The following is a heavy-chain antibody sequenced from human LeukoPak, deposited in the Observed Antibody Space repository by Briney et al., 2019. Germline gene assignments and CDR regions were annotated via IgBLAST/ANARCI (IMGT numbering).Heavy chain of an antibody. Sequence: ASVKVSCKASGYTFTSYYMHWVRQAPGQGLEWMGIINPSGGSTSYAQKFQGRVTMTRDMSTSTVYMELSSLRSEDTAVYYCARDSGAEYYFDYWGQGTLVTVSS. CDR1: GYTFTSYY. CDR3: ARDSGAEYYFDY. J-gene: IGHJ4*02. V-gene: IGHV1-46*01. CDR2: INPSGGST. D-gene: IGHD2-15*01.